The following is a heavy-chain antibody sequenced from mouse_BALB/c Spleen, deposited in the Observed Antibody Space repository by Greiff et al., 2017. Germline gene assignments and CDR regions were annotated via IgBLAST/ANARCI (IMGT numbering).Heavy chain of an antibody. CDR1: GFTFSSYT. J-gene: IGHJ1*01. CDR3: TREDGVRRDWYFDV. D-gene: IGHD2-14*01. Sequence: EVKLVESGGGLVKPGGSLKLSCAASGFTFSSYTMSWVRQTPEKRLEWVATISSGGSYTYYPDSVKGRFTISRDNAKNTLYLQMSSLKSEDTAMYYCTREDGVRRDWYFDVWGAGTTVTVSS. V-gene: IGHV5-6-4*01. CDR2: ISSGGSYT.